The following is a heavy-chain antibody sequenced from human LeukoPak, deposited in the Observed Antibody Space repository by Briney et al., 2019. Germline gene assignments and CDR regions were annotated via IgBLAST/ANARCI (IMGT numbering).Heavy chain of an antibody. D-gene: IGHD4-17*01. CDR1: GGTFSGYA. CDR3: ARGDFYGDYATHFDY. CDR2: IIPIFGTA. Sequence: SVKVSCKASGGTFSGYAISWVRQAPGQGLEWMGGIIPIFGTANYAQKFQGRVTITADESTSTAYMELSSLRSDDTAVYYCARGDFYGDYATHFDYWGQGTLVTVSS. V-gene: IGHV1-69*13. J-gene: IGHJ4*02.